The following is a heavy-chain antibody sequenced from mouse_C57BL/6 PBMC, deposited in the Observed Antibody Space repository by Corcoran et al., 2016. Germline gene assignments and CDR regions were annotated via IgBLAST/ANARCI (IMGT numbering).Heavy chain of an antibody. J-gene: IGHJ2*01. Sequence: EVQLQQSGPELVKPGASVKISCKASGYTFTDYYMNWVKQSHGKSLEWIGDINPNNGGTSYNQKFKGKATLTVDKSSSTAYMELRSLTSEDSAVYYCASSDLYYFDYWGQGTTLTVSS. CDR3: ASSDLYYFDY. CDR2: INPNNGGT. D-gene: IGHD6-1*01. V-gene: IGHV1-26*01. CDR1: GYTFTDYY.